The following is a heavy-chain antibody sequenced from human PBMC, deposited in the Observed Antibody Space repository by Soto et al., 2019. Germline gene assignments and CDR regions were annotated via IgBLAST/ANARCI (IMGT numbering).Heavy chain of an antibody. CDR2: ISPSSTSI. J-gene: IGHJ4*02. V-gene: IGHV3-48*02. CDR3: ATNSGAQSY. Sequence: EVHLVESGGGLVQPGGGPRIPSGAASVFTFRTYTINGRRQPPGRGLEGVRCISPSSTSIFYADSVKGRFTISRDNAKSSLYLQMNSLRDEDTAVYYCATNSGAQSYWGLGTLVTVSS. CDR1: VFTFRTYT. D-gene: IGHD6-25*01.